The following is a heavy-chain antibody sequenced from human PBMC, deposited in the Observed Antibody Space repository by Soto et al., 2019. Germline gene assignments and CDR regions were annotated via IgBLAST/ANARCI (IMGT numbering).Heavy chain of an antibody. J-gene: IGHJ4*02. CDR1: GFTFRSYA. D-gene: IGHD5-12*01. V-gene: IGHV3-30*14. CDR3: ARADVVTTIFTNHYFFDY. CDR2: IKHDGSNT. Sequence: GGSLRLSCAASGFTFRSYAMHWVRQAPGKGLECVAAIKHDGSNTFYTDYVKGRFTISRDNSKNTLYLQMGSLRAEDMGVYYYARADVVTTIFTNHYFFDYWGQGSLVTVSS.